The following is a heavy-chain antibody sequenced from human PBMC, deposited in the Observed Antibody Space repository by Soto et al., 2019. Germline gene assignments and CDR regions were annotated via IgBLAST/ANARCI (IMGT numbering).Heavy chain of an antibody. CDR2: MYYSGTT. D-gene: IGHD6-25*01. V-gene: IGHV4-39*01. J-gene: IGHJ5*02. Sequence: SETLSLTCTVSGGSISSSDFYWGWLRQTPGKGLEFIGSMYYSGTTYYNPSLKSRVTISVDTSKNQFALKLISVTAADTAVYYCAVVDSTGNWFDPWGEGALVTVSS. CDR3: AVVDSTGNWFDP. CDR1: GGSISSSDFY.